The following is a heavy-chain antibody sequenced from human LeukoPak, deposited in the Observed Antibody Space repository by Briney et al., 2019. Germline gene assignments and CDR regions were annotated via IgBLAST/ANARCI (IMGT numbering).Heavy chain of an antibody. D-gene: IGHD6-19*01. CDR1: GFTFSSYW. Sequence: GGSLRLSCAASGFTFSSYWMLWVRPAPGKGLVWVSRINSDGSSTSYADSVKGRFTISRDNAKNTLYLQMNSLRAEDTAVYYCARGPNFSGWLDYWGQGTLVTVSS. CDR3: ARGPNFSGWLDY. J-gene: IGHJ4*02. CDR2: INSDGSST. V-gene: IGHV3-74*01.